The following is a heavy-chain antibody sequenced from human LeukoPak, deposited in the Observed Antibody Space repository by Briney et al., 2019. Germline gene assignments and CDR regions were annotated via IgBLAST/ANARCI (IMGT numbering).Heavy chain of an antibody. CDR3: ATAYLGFGELFSNSFDY. CDR2: FDPEYGET. D-gene: IGHD3-10*01. CDR1: GYTLTELS. V-gene: IGHV1-24*01. J-gene: IGHJ4*02. Sequence: ASVKVSCKVSGYTLTELSMHWVRQAPGKGLEWMGGFDPEYGETIYAQKFQGRVTMTEDASTDTAYMELSNLRPEDTAVYYCATAYLGFGELFSNSFDYWGEGTLVTVSS.